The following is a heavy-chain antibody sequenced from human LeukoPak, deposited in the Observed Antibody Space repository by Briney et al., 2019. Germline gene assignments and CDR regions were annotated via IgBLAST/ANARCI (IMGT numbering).Heavy chain of an antibody. Sequence: SETLSLTCTVSGGSISSYYWSWIRQPAGKGLEWIGRIYTSGSTNYNPSLKSRVTMSVDTSKNQFSLKLSSVTAADTAVYYCARDTYYYDSSGYSAGAFDIWGQGTMVTVSS. D-gene: IGHD3-22*01. CDR1: GGSISSYY. CDR2: IYTSGST. J-gene: IGHJ3*02. CDR3: ARDTYYYDSSGYSAGAFDI. V-gene: IGHV4-4*07.